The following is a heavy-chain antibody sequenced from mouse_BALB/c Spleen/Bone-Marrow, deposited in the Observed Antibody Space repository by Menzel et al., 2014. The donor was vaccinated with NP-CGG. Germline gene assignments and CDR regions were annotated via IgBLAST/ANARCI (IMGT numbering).Heavy chain of an antibody. Sequence: VQLQESAAELARPGASVKLSCKASGYIFTSYTIQWIKQRPGQSLEWIGYINPSIGYTEYNQKFKDKTTLIADTSSSTTYMQLSSLTSEDSAVYYCAREGTYYAYFDYWSQGTTLTVSS. CDR1: GYIFTSYT. J-gene: IGHJ2*01. CDR3: AREGTYYAYFDY. V-gene: IGHV1-4*02. CDR2: INPSIGYT. D-gene: IGHD1-1*01.